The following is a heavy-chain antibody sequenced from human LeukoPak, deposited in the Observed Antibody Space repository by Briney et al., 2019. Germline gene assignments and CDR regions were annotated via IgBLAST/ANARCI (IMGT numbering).Heavy chain of an antibody. D-gene: IGHD3-16*02. CDR2: INHSGST. Sequence: TSETLSLTCAVYGGSFSGYYWSWIRQPPGKGLEWIGEINHSGSTNYNPSLKSRVTISVDTSKNQFSLKLSSVTAADTAVYYCARHWTYYDYVWGSYRPYYFDYWGQGTLVTVSS. CDR1: GGSFSGYY. V-gene: IGHV4-34*01. CDR3: ARHWTYYDYVWGSYRPYYFDY. J-gene: IGHJ4*02.